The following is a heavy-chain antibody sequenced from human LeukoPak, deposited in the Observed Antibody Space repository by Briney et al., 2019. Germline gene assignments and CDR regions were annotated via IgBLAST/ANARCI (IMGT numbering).Heavy chain of an antibody. J-gene: IGHJ1*01. CDR2: IYYSGST. V-gene: IGHV4-31*11. CDR3: ASFYDSSGYFQH. CDR1: GGSFSGYY. D-gene: IGHD3-22*01. Sequence: SETLSLTCAVYGGSFSGYYWSWIRQHPGKGLEWIGYIYYSGSTYYNPSLKSRVTISVDTSKNQFSLKLSSVTAADTAVYYCASFYDSSGYFQHWGQGTLVTVSS.